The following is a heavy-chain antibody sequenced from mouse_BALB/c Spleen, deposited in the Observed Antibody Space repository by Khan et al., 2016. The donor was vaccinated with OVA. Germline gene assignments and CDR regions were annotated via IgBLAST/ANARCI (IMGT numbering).Heavy chain of an antibody. D-gene: IGHD4-1*01. J-gene: IGHJ3*01. CDR3: ASHLTGSFDY. CDR1: GFTFSSYG. CDR2: ISSVGDYT. V-gene: IGHV5-6*01. Sequence: VQLKESGGDLVKPGGSLKLSCAASGFTFSSYGMSWVRQTPDKRLEWVATISSVGDYTYYSDNVTGRFTISRDNAKNTLYLQMSSLKSDDTAMFYVASHLTGSFDYWGQGTMVTVST.